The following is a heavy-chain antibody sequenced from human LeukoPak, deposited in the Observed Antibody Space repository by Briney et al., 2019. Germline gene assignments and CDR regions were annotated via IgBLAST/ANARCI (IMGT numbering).Heavy chain of an antibody. Sequence: SETLSLTCTVSGGSFSIGTHYWSWIRQPPGKGLEWIGYIYYNGNTNYNPSLKSRVTISMDTSKNQFSLKLTSVTAADTAMYYCARLYLPAKRFDYWGQGTLVTVSS. D-gene: IGHD6-25*01. CDR2: IYYNGNT. V-gene: IGHV4-61*01. CDR3: ARLYLPAKRFDY. J-gene: IGHJ4*02. CDR1: GGSFSIGTHY.